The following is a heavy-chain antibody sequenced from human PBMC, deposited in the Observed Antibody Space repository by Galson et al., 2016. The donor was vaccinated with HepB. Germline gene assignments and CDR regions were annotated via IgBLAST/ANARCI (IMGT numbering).Heavy chain of an antibody. CDR2: ISSGSAYK. CDR1: GFTFSTNS. V-gene: IGHV3-21*01. D-gene: IGHD6-13*01. J-gene: IGHJ4*02. CDR3: ARGGGYSSGWYSF. Sequence: SLRLSCAASGFTFSTNSMNWVRQAPGKGLEWVSSISSGSAYKYYADSVKGRFTISRDKAKNSLYLQMNSLRVEDTAVYYCARGGGYSSGWYSFWGRGTLVTVSS.